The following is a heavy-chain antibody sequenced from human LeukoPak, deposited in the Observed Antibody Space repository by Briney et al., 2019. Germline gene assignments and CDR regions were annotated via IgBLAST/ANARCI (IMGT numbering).Heavy chain of an antibody. CDR1: GFTFDDYA. Sequence: PGGSLRLSCAASGFTFDDYAMHWVRQAPGKGLEWVSGISWNSGTKGYADSVKGRFTISRDNAKNSLYLQMNSLRGEDAALYYCAVLHYYAMDVWGQGITVTVSS. CDR2: ISWNSGTK. D-gene: IGHD2-8*01. J-gene: IGHJ6*02. CDR3: AVLHYYAMDV. V-gene: IGHV3-9*01.